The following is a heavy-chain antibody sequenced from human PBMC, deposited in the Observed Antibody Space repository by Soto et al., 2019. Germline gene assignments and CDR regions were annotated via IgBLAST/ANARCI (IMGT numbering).Heavy chain of an antibody. V-gene: IGHV1-18*04. D-gene: IGHD5-12*01. J-gene: IGHJ3*02. CDR1: GGTFSSYG. CDR2: ISAYNGNT. Sequence: ASVKVSCKASGGTFSSYGISWVRQAPGQGLEWMGWISAYNGNTNYAQKLQGRVTMTTDTSTSTAYMELRSLRSDDTAVYYCARDIVEMATIGRGAFDIWGQGTMVTVSS. CDR3: ARDIVEMATIGRGAFDI.